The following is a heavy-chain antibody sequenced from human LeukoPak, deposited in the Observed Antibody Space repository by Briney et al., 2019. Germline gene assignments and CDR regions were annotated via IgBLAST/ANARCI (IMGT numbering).Heavy chain of an antibody. D-gene: IGHD3-10*01. CDR2: IYHSGNT. V-gene: IGHV4-38-2*02. CDR3: ARPYYYGSGSYFRY. J-gene: IGHJ4*02. CDR1: GYSISSGYY. Sequence: SETLSLTCTVSGYSISSGYYWGWIRQPPGKGLEWIGSIYHSGNTYYNPSLKSRVTISVDTSKNQFSLKLSSVTAADTAVYYCARPYYYGSGSYFRYWGQGNLVTVSS.